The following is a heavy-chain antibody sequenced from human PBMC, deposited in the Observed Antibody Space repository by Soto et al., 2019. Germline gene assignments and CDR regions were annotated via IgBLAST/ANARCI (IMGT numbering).Heavy chain of an antibody. V-gene: IGHV1-69*08. CDR3: ATEKYGAGRVGVFY. CDR2: IVAMLGIT. CDR1: GGTSTIYT. D-gene: IGHD1-26*01. J-gene: IGHJ4*02. Sequence: QVPLVQSGAEVKKPGSSGKVSCEASGGTSTIYTITWVRQAPGQGLAWMGRIVAMLGITNYARNFQGRVTFTADTSTGTAYMELSSLRFEDTAMYYCATEKYGAGRVGVFYWGQGTQVTVYS.